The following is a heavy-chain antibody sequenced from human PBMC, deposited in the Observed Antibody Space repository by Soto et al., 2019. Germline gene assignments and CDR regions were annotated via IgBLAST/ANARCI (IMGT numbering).Heavy chain of an antibody. CDR2: INAGNGNT. D-gene: IGHD2-15*01. CDR1: GYTFTSYA. J-gene: IGHJ4*02. V-gene: IGHV1-3*01. CDR3: ARGRGYRSGGSCYYDY. Sequence: ASVKVSCKASGYTFTSYAMHWVRQAPGQRLEWMGWINAGNGNTKYSQKFQGRVTITRDTSASTAYMELSSLRSEDTAVYYCARGRGYRSGGSCYYDYWGQGTLVTVYS.